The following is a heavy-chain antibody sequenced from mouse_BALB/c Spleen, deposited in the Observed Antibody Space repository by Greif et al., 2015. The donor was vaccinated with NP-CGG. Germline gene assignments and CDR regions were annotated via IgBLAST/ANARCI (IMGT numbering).Heavy chain of an antibody. CDR2: SRNKANDYTT. CDR1: GFTFSDFY. D-gene: IGHD1-1*01. Sequence: EVKLVESGGGLVQPGGSLRLSCATSGFTFSDFYMEWVRQPPGKRLEWIAASRNKANDYTTEYSASVKGRFIVSRDTSQSILYLQMNARRAEDTAIYYCARDYYGSSYWYFDVWGAGTTVTVSS. V-gene: IGHV7-1*02. CDR3: ARDYYGSSYWYFDV. J-gene: IGHJ1*01.